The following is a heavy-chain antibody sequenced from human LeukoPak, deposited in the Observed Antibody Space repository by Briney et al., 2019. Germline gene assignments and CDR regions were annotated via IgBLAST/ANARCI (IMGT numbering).Heavy chain of an antibody. J-gene: IGHJ4*02. V-gene: IGHV3-7*01. CDR1: GFTFSSYW. D-gene: IGHD3-3*01. Sequence: GGSLRLSCAASGFTFSSYWMSWVRQAPGKGLEWVANIKQDGSEKYYVDSVKGRFTISRDNAKNSLYLQMNSLRAEDTAVYYCARDITIFGVVITSYYFDYWGQGTLVTVSS. CDR2: IKQDGSEK. CDR3: ARDITIFGVVITSYYFDY.